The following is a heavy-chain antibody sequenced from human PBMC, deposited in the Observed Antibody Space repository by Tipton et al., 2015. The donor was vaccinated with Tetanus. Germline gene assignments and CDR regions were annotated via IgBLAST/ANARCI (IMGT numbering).Heavy chain of an antibody. CDR3: ARRSYCSSSRCFDAFDL. J-gene: IGHJ3*01. CDR2: ITYSGST. D-gene: IGHD2-2*01. Sequence: TLSLTCIVSGDAISTNSYLWGWIRQPPGKGLEWVGTITYSGSTYYNPSLQSRVTVSADTSKNQFSLRLTSVTAADTAVYYCARRSYCSSSRCFDAFDLWGQGTMVTVSS. CDR1: GDAISTNSYL. V-gene: IGHV4-39*07.